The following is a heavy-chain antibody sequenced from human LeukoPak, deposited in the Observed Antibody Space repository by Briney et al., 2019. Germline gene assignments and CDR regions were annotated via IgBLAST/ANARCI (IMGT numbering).Heavy chain of an antibody. CDR1: GFTFSSYW. J-gene: IGHJ3*02. CDR3: ARRGSSGWYRAFGI. D-gene: IGHD6-19*01. V-gene: IGHV3-7*01. CDR2: IKQDGSEK. Sequence: GGSLRLSCAASGFTFSSYWMSWVRQAPGKGLEWVANIKQDGSEKYYVDSVKGRFTISRDNAKNSLYLQMNSLRAEDTAVYYCARRGSSGWYRAFGIWGQGTMVTVSS.